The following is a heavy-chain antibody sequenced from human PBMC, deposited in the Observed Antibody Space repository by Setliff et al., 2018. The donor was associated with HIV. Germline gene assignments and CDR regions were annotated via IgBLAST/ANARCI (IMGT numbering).Heavy chain of an antibody. J-gene: IGHJ4*02. CDR2: IYYVGWS. CDR3: AGSPAWRSDSGLHTFDY. D-gene: IGHD2-15*01. CDR1: GASLQSYY. V-gene: IGHV4-4*07. Sequence: SETLSLTCSVSGASLQSYYWSWIRQPAGKGLQWIGRIYYVGWSKYNPSLEDRVTMSVDTSNNQFSLSLRSVTAADTAIYYCAGSPAWRSDSGLHTFDYWGQGTLVTVSS.